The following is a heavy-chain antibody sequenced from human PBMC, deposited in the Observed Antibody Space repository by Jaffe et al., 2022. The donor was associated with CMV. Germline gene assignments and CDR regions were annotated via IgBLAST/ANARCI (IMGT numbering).Heavy chain of an antibody. CDR2: ISSSSSTI. CDR1: GFTFSSYS. D-gene: IGHD4-4*01. J-gene: IGHJ6*02. Sequence: EVQLVESGGGLVQPGGSLRLSCAASGFTFSSYSMNWVRQAPGKGLEWVSYISSSSSTIYYADSVKGRFTISRDNAKNSLYLQMNSLRDEDTAVYYCARVRTTVTNRYYGMDVWGQGTTVTVSS. CDR3: ARVRTTVTNRYYGMDV. V-gene: IGHV3-48*02.